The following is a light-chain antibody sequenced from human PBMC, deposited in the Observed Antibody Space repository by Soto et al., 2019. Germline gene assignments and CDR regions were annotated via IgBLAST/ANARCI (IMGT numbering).Light chain of an antibody. J-gene: IGKJ1*01. CDR2: GTS. CDR3: QQYGTSPRT. Sequence: EIVLTQSPGTLSLSPGERATLSCRASQSVRSSYLAWYQQKPGQAPRLLIYGTSSRATGIPDRFSGSGSGTGFTLTISGLEPEDFAVYYCQQYGTSPRTFGQGTKVEIK. V-gene: IGKV3-20*01. CDR1: QSVRSSY.